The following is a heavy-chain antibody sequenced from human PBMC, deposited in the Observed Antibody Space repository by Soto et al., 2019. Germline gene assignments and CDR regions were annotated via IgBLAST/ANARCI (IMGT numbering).Heavy chain of an antibody. D-gene: IGHD2-2*01. CDR1: GYTFTDYW. CDR2: IYPGDSDT. CDR3: ARHISSSRYYYYVMSV. V-gene: IGHV5-51*01. Sequence: GESLKISCKGSGYTFTDYWIGWVRQLPGKGLEWMGIIYPGDSDTRYSPSFQGHVTITVDKSTSTAYLQWNTLKASDTAMYYCARHISSSRYYYYVMSVWGQGNTVTVSS. J-gene: IGHJ6*02.